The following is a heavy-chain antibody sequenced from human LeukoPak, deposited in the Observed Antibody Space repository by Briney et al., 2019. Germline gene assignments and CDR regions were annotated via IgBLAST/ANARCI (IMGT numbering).Heavy chain of an antibody. D-gene: IGHD3-3*01. V-gene: IGHV4-59*01. CDR2: IYYSGST. CDR3: ASALVSRFGVVKNYYMDV. J-gene: IGHJ6*03. CDR1: GGSISSYY. Sequence: PSETLSLTCTVSGGSISSYYWSWIRQPPGKGLEWIGYIYYSGSTNHNPSLKSRVTISVDTSKNRFSLKLSSVTAADTAVYYFASALVSRFGVVKNYYMDVWGKGTTVTVSS.